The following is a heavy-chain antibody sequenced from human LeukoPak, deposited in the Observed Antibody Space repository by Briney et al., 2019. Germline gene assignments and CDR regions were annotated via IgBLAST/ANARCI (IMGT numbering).Heavy chain of an antibody. CDR3: ARLNYYYGSSGFDY. J-gene: IGHJ4*02. CDR1: GGSISSYY. CDR2: IYYSGST. Sequence: SETLSLTGTVSGGSISSYYWSWIRQPPGKGLEGIGYIYYSGSTNYNPSLKSRVTISVDTSKNQFSLKLSSVTAADAAVYYCARLNYYYGSSGFDYWGQGTLVTVSS. V-gene: IGHV4-59*08. D-gene: IGHD3-10*01.